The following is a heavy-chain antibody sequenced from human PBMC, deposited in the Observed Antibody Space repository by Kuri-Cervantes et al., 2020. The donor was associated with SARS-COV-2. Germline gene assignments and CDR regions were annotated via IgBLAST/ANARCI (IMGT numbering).Heavy chain of an antibody. D-gene: IGHD1-7*01. CDR1: GGSISSYY. V-gene: IGHV4-59*01. Sequence: GSLRLSCIISGGSISSYYWSWIRQPPGKGLEWIGFIYDSGSTNFNPSLKSRVTMSVDTSKSQFSLKLNSVTAADTAVYYCARGITGTTPWFEPWGQGTLVNVSS. J-gene: IGHJ5*02. CDR2: IYDSGST. CDR3: ARGITGTTPWFEP.